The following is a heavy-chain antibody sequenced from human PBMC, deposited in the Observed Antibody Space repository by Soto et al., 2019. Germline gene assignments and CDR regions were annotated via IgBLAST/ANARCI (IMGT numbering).Heavy chain of an antibody. CDR1: GFTFINYW. V-gene: IGHV5-10-1*01. CDR2: IAPDDSHT. CDR3: ARPQVDCSTTSCAAFQDWYFDL. J-gene: IGHJ2*01. D-gene: IGHD2-2*01. Sequence: PGESLKISCQGSGFTFINYWISWVRQKPGKGLEWMGRIAPDDSHTNYSPSFQGHVTISADKSISTAYLQWNSLKASDTAMYYCARPQVDCSTTSCAAFQDWYFDLWGRGTLVTVSS.